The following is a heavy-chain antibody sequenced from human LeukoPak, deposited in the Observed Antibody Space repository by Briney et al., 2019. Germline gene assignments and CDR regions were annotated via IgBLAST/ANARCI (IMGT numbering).Heavy chain of an antibody. J-gene: IGHJ6*02. CDR2: IYYSGST. D-gene: IGHD6-13*01. Sequence: PSETLSLTCTVSGGSISSYYWSWIRQPPGKGLEWIGYIYYSGSTNYNPSLKSRVTISVDTSKNQFSLELSSVTAADTAVYYCARHKAAAGTHDYYYYGMDVWGQGTTVTVSS. CDR1: GGSISSYY. CDR3: ARHKAAAGTHDYYYYGMDV. V-gene: IGHV4-59*08.